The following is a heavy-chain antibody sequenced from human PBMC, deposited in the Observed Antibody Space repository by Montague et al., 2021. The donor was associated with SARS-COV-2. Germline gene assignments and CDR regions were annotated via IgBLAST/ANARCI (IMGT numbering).Heavy chain of an antibody. CDR2: IDWDDYE. CDR1: GFSLSTRVMS. Sequence: PALVKPTQTLTLTCTLSGFSLSTRVMSVSWIRQPPGKALEWLARIDWDDYEFYSTSLKTRLTIPKDTSKNQVVLTMTNMDPVDTATYYCARSRDGNKSGLYLAYWGQGNLITVSS. V-gene: IGHV2-70*17. CDR3: ARSRDGNKSGLYLAY. J-gene: IGHJ4*02. D-gene: IGHD5-24*01.